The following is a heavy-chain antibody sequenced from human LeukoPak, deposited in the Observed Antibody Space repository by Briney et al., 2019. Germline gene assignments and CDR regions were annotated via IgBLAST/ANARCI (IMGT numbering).Heavy chain of an antibody. V-gene: IGHV3-49*03. CDR3: TKYSGRIDY. J-gene: IGHJ4*02. D-gene: IGHD5-18*01. CDR2: IRSKAYGGTT. CDR1: GFTFGDYA. Sequence: GGSLRLSCTSSGFTFGDYAMSWFRQAPGKGLVWVAFIRSKAYGGTTEYAASVKGRFTISRDDSKSIAYLQMNSLKTEDTAVYYCTKYSGRIDYWGQGTLVTVPS.